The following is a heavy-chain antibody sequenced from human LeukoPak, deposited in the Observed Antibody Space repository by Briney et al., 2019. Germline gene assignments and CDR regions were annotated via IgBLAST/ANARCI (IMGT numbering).Heavy chain of an antibody. CDR1: GFTFSSYA. CDR3: VKSTPGSGYQFDY. Sequence: GGSLRLSCSASGFTFSSYAMHWVRQAPGKGLEYVSAISSNGGSTYYADSVEGRFTISRDNSKNTLYLQMSSLRAEDTAVYYCVKSTPGSGYQFDYWGQGTLVTVSS. D-gene: IGHD3-10*01. J-gene: IGHJ4*02. V-gene: IGHV3-64D*06. CDR2: ISSNGGST.